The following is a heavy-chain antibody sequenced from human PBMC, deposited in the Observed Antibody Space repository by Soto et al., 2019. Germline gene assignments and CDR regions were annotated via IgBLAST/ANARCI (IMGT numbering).Heavy chain of an antibody. J-gene: IGHJ4*02. CDR3: VFYYYDSSGYFGPIDY. D-gene: IGHD3-22*01. V-gene: IGHV1-69*13. CDR1: GGTFSSYA. CDR2: TIPIFGTA. Sequence: ASVKVSCKASGGTFSSYAISWVRQAPGQGLEWMGGTIPIFGTANYAQKFQGRVTITADESTSTAYMELSSLRSEDTAVYYCVFYYYDSSGYFGPIDYWGQGTLVTVSS.